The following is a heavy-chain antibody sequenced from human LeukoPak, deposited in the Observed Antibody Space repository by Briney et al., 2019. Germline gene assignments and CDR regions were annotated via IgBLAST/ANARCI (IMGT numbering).Heavy chain of an antibody. Sequence: ASETLSLTCTVSGGSISSYYWSWIRQPPGKGLEWIGYIYYSGSTNYNPSLKSRVTISVDTSKNQFSLKLSSVTAADTAVYYCARAGGGYSYGPFDPWGQGTLVTVSS. CDR3: ARAGGGYSYGPFDP. J-gene: IGHJ5*02. CDR2: IYYSGST. D-gene: IGHD5-18*01. CDR1: GGSISSYY. V-gene: IGHV4-59*01.